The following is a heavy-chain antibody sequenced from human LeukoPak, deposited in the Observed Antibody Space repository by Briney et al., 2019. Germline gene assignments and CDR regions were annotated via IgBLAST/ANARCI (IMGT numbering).Heavy chain of an antibody. CDR3: AREEYCSSTSCYDY. J-gene: IGHJ4*02. Sequence: GSLRLSCAASGFTFSSYWMSWVRQAPGKGLEWVANIKQDGSEKYYVDSVKGRFTISRDNAKNSLYLQMNSLRAEDTAVYYCAREEYCSSTSCYDYWGQGTLVTVSS. V-gene: IGHV3-7*03. CDR2: IKQDGSEK. CDR1: GFTFSSYW. D-gene: IGHD2-2*01.